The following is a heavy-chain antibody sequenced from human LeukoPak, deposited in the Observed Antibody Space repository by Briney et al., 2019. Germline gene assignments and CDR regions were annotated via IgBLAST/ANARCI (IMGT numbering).Heavy chain of an antibody. J-gene: IGHJ4*02. Sequence: ASVRVSCKASANIFTSYGISWVRQAPGQGLEWMGWISAYNGNTNYAQKLQGRVTMTTDTSTSTAYMELRSLRSDDTAVYYCVSGSSGYYYFDYWGQGTLVTVSS. V-gene: IGHV1-18*01. CDR1: ANIFTSYG. CDR2: ISAYNGNT. D-gene: IGHD3-22*01. CDR3: VSGSSGYYYFDY.